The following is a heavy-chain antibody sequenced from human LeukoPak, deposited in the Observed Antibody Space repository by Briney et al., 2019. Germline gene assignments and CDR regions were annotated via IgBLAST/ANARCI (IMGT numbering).Heavy chain of an antibody. CDR2: TCYSGST. J-gene: IGHJ6*02. CDR1: GGSISSSSYY. Sequence: SETLSLTCTVSGGSISSSSYYWGWIRQPPGKGLEWIGTTCYSGSTYYNPSLKDRVTISVDTSKNQFSLRLSSVNPADTAVYYCAKWLLFNRYYYGIDVWGRGTTVTVSS. CDR3: AKWLLFNRYYYGIDV. V-gene: IGHV4-39*01. D-gene: IGHD5-24*01.